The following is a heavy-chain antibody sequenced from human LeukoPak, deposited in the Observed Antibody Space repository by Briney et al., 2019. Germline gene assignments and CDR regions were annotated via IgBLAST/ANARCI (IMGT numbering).Heavy chain of an antibody. CDR3: ARDTYYYDSSGYRPYYFDY. CDR2: ISYDGSNK. V-gene: IGHV3-30*03. CDR1: GFTFSSYG. Sequence: TGGSLRLSCAASGFTFSSYGMHWVRQAPGKGLEWVAVISYDGSNKYYADSVKGRFTISRDNSKNTLYLQMNSLRAEDTAVYYCARDTYYYDSSGYRPYYFDYWGQGTLVTVSS. D-gene: IGHD3-22*01. J-gene: IGHJ4*02.